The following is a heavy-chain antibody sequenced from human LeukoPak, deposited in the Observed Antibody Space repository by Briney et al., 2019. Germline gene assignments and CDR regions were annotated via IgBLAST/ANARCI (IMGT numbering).Heavy chain of an antibody. Sequence: PGGSLRLSCAASGFTFSSYAMHWVRQAPGKGLEWVAVISYDGSNKYYADSVKGRFTISRDNAKSSLYLQMNSLRAEDTAVYYCAKKREVRGVSPYFDYWGQGTLVTVSS. J-gene: IGHJ4*02. D-gene: IGHD3-10*01. CDR1: GFTFSSYA. CDR2: ISYDGSNK. V-gene: IGHV3-30*04. CDR3: AKKREVRGVSPYFDY.